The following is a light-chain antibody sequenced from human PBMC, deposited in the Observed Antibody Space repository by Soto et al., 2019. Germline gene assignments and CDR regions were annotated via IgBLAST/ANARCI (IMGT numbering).Light chain of an antibody. V-gene: IGLV2-14*01. Sequence: QSVLTQPASVSGSPGQSITISCTGTSNDVGGYNYVSWYQQYPDKAPTLIIYDVSNRPSGVSTRFSGSKSGNRASLTISGLQAEDEADYYCSSYTTTTTSCVFGTGTKVHRP. CDR2: DVS. CDR3: SSYTTTTTSCV. CDR1: SNDVGGYNY. J-gene: IGLJ1*01.